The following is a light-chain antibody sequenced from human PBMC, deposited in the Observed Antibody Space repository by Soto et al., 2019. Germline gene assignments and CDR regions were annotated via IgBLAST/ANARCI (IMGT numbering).Light chain of an antibody. CDR3: QVWDSSTVV. CDR2: RDS. CDR1: NIGSKN. V-gene: IGLV3-9*01. Sequence: SYELTQPLSVSVALGQTARITCGGNNIGSKNVHWYQQKPGQAPVLVIYRDSNRPYGIPERFSGSNSGNTATLTISRAQAGDEADYSCQVWDSSTVVFGGGTKLTVL. J-gene: IGLJ2*01.